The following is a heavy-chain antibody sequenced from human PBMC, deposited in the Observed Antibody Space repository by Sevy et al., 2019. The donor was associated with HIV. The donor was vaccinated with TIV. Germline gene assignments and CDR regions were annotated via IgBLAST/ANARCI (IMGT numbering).Heavy chain of an antibody. CDR3: AKGRVGYSELWSGYNFDF. CDR1: GFIFTSYG. J-gene: IGHJ4*02. D-gene: IGHD3-3*01. CDR2: ISFDGDKK. Sequence: GESLKISCVASGFIFTSYGIHWVRQAPGKGLEWVAVISFDGDKKYYADSVKGRFTISRDNSKNTLYLQMNSLRTEDTAVYFCAKGRVGYSELWSGYNFDFWGQGTLVTVSS. V-gene: IGHV3-30*18.